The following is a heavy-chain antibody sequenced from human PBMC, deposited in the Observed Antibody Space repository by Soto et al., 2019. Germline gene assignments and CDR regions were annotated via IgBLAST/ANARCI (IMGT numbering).Heavy chain of an antibody. CDR1: GFTFSSYA. CDR3: AKPLWFGELLGSGYYGMDV. D-gene: IGHD3-10*01. CDR2: ISGSGGST. Sequence: GGALRLSCAASGFTFSSYAMSWGLQAPGKGLEWVSAISGSGGSTYYADSVKGRFTISRDNSKNTLYLQMNSLRAEDTAVYYCAKPLWFGELLGSGYYGMDVWGQGTTVTVSS. J-gene: IGHJ6*02. V-gene: IGHV3-23*01.